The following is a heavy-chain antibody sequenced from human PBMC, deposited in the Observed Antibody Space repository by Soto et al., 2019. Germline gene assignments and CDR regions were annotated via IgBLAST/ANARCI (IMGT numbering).Heavy chain of an antibody. Sequence: SETLSLTCTVSGGSISSYYWSWIRQPPGKGLEWIGYIYYSGSTNYNPSLKSRVTISVDTSKNQFSLKLSSGTAADTAVYYCASTGFGITGTRIDYWGQGTLVTVSS. V-gene: IGHV4-59*01. CDR3: ASTGFGITGTRIDY. D-gene: IGHD1-7*01. J-gene: IGHJ4*02. CDR1: GGSISSYY. CDR2: IYYSGST.